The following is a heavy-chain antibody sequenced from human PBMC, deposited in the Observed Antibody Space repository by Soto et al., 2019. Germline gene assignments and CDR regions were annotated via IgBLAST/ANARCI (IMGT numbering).Heavy chain of an antibody. V-gene: IGHV3-30*18. D-gene: IGHD1-1*01. CDR3: AKPQNWNDFDY. CDR2: ISYDGSNK. J-gene: IGHJ4*02. Sequence: PGGSLRLSCAASGFTFSSYGMHWVRQAPGKGLEWVAVISYDGSNKYYADSVKGRFTISRDNSKNTLYLQMNSLRAEDTAVYYCAKPQNWNDFDYWGQGTLVTVSS. CDR1: GFTFSSYG.